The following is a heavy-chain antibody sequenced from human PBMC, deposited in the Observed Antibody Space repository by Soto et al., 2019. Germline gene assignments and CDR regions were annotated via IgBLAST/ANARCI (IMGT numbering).Heavy chain of an antibody. D-gene: IGHD4-17*01. Sequence: QVQLVQSGAEVKKPGASVKVSCKPSGYSYTTFGISWVRQAPGQGLEWMGWMYSNSGKTVYAQKFQGRVTLTTDTFTRTAYMDLRSLTSDDTAVYFCVRDRLTVTGTKCFDYWGQGTLVTVSS. CDR1: GYSYTTFG. V-gene: IGHV1-18*01. CDR3: VRDRLTVTGTKCFDY. CDR2: MYSNSGKT. J-gene: IGHJ4*02.